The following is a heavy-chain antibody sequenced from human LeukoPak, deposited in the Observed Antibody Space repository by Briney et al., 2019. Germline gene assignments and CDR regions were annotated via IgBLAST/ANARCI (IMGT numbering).Heavy chain of an antibody. CDR3: ARGFDYYGSGSPLDY. V-gene: IGHV1-18*01. CDR1: GYTFTSYG. D-gene: IGHD3-10*01. CDR2: ISAYNGNT. J-gene: IGHJ4*02. Sequence: ASVKVSCKASGYTFTSYGISWVRQAPGQGLEWMGWISAYNGNTNYAQKLQGSVTMTTDTSTSTAYMELRSLRSDDTAVYYCARGFDYYGSGSPLDYWGQGTLVTVSS.